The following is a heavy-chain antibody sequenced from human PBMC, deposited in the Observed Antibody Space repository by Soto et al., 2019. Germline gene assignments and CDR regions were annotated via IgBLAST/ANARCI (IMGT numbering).Heavy chain of an antibody. V-gene: IGHV4-34*01. J-gene: IGHJ4*02. CDR1: GCTFSGYY. D-gene: IGHD3-10*01. CDR2: INHSGST. CDR3: ARAMVRGVNSGVAEFDY. Sequence: SETLSLTCAVYGCTFSGYYWSWIRQPPGKGLEWIWEINHSGSTNYNPSLKSRVTIAVDTPKNQFSLKLSSVTAADTAVYYCARAMVRGVNSGVAEFDYWGQETLVTVSS.